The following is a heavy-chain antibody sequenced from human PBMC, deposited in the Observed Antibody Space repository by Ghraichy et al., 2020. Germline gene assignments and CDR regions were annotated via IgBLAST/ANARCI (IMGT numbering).Heavy chain of an antibody. J-gene: IGHJ5*02. CDR2: MNPNSGNT. CDR1: GYTFTSYD. V-gene: IGHV1-8*01. Sequence: ASVKVSCKASGYTFTSYDINWVRQATGQGLEWMGWMNPNSGNTGYAQKFQGRVTMTRNTSISTAYMELSSLRSEDTAVYYCARGLEEFAGGIAAAGTWDWFDPWGQGTLVTVSS. CDR3: ARGLEEFAGGIAAAGTWDWFDP. D-gene: IGHD6-13*01.